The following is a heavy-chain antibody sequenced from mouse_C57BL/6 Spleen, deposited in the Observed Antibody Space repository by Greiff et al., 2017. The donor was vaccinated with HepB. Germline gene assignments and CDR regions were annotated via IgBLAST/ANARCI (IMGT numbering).Heavy chain of an antibody. CDR1: GYTFTSYW. D-gene: IGHD1-1*01. CDR2: IDPSDSYT. Sequence: QVQLQQPGAELVMPGASVKLSCKASGYTFTSYWMHWVKQRPGQGLEWIGEIDPSDSYTNYNQKFKGKSTLTVDKSSSTAYMQLSSLTSEDSAVYYCARSPYYGSSYVRYFDVWGTGTTVTVSS. J-gene: IGHJ1*03. CDR3: ARSPYYGSSYVRYFDV. V-gene: IGHV1-69*01.